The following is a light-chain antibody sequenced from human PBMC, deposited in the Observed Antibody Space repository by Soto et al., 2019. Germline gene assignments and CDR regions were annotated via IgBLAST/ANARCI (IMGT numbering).Light chain of an antibody. CDR1: SNDVGGYNY. CDR3: SSYTSSSTPYV. J-gene: IGLJ1*01. V-gene: IGLV2-14*01. CDR2: DVT. Sequence: QSVLTQPASVSGSPGQSIAISCTGTSNDVGGYNYVSWHQQHPVKAPQLIIYDVTNRPSGVSDRFSGSKSGNTASLTISGLQAEDEADYYCSSYTSSSTPYVFGTGTKVTVL.